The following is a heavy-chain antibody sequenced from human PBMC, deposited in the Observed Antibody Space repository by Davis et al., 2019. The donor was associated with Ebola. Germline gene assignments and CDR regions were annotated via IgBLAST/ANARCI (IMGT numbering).Heavy chain of an antibody. D-gene: IGHD2-2*01. CDR2: ISYSGIT. J-gene: IGHJ4*02. CDR3: ARPRYCSSTSCYYVDY. V-gene: IGHV4-39*01. Sequence: PSETLSLTCTVSGGSISSGDSYWAWIRQPPGKGLEWIGTISYSGITYYNPSLKSRVAISRDTSKNQLSLRLTSVTAADTAVFFCARPRYCSSTSCYYVDYWGQGTLVTVSP. CDR1: GGSISSGDSY.